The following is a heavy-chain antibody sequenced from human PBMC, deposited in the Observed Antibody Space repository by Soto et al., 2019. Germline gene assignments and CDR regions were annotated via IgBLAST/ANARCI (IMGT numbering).Heavy chain of an antibody. CDR1: GFTFSSYS. CDR3: ARVATRDYDFWSGYYYYYMDV. D-gene: IGHD3-3*01. Sequence: PGGSLRLSCAASGFTFSSYSMNWVRQAPGKGLEWVSSISSSSSYIYYADSVKGRFTISRDNAKNSLYLQMNSLRAEDTAVYYCARVATRDYDFWSGYYYYYMDVWGKGTTVTVSS. V-gene: IGHV3-21*01. CDR2: ISSSSSYI. J-gene: IGHJ6*03.